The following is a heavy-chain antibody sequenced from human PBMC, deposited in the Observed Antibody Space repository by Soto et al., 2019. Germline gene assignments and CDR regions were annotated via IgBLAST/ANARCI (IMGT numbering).Heavy chain of an antibody. CDR1: GYTFTSYY. V-gene: IGHV1-46*03. J-gene: IGHJ4*02. Sequence: QVQLVQSGAEVKKPGASVKVSCKASGYTFTSYYMHWVRQAPGQGLEWMGIINPSGGSTSYAQKFQGRVTMTRDTSTITVYMELSSLRSEDTAVYYCAREKDIVVVPAAEGVYFDYWGQGTLVTVSS. CDR3: AREKDIVVVPAAEGVYFDY. CDR2: INPSGGST. D-gene: IGHD2-2*01.